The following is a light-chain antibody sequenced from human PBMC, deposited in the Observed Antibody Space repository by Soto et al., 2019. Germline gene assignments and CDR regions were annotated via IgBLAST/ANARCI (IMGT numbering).Light chain of an antibody. CDR2: DGT. Sequence: DIPMTQSPSTLSASLGDSVTITCRASQSISSGLAWYQQKPGKAPDLLIYDGTSLESGVPSSFSGSGSGTEFTLTISSLQPDDFATYYCQEYNSYSFGQGTRLEI. V-gene: IGKV1-5*01. CDR3: QEYNSYS. J-gene: IGKJ5*01. CDR1: QSISSG.